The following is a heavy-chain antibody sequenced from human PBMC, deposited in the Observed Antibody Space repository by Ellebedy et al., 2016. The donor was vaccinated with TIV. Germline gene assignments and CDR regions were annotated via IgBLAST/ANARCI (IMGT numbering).Heavy chain of an antibody. CDR3: ARPLRSTVTTSIYFDY. D-gene: IGHD4-17*01. V-gene: IGHV4-39*01. CDR2: IYYSGST. J-gene: IGHJ4*02. Sequence: SETLSLXXSVSGDSISSSSYFWGWIRQPPGKGLDWIGIIYYSGSTYYNPPLNSRVTISIDTSKNQFSLNLSSVTAADTAVYYCARPLRSTVTTSIYFDYWGQGTLVTVSS. CDR1: GDSISSSSYF.